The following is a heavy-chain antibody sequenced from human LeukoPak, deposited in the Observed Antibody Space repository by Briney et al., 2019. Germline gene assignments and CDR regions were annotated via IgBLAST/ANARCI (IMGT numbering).Heavy chain of an antibody. CDR2: VSNDGGDK. J-gene: IGHJ4*02. D-gene: IGHD2-8*01. Sequence: PGRSLRLSCAASEFTFSSYAMHWVRQAPGKGLEWVALVSNDGGDKYYADSVKGRFTISRDNSKNTLYLQMNSLRGEDTGVYYCAKEMGPFIHGDYWGQGTVVTVSS. V-gene: IGHV3-30*18. CDR1: EFTFSSYA. CDR3: AKEMGPFIHGDY.